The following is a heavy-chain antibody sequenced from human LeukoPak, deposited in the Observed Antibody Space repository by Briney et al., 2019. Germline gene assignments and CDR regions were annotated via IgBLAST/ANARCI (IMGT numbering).Heavy chain of an antibody. J-gene: IGHJ4*02. CDR2: IRYDGSNK. D-gene: IGHD6-13*01. Sequence: GGSLRLSCAASGFTFSSYGMHWVRQAPGKGLGWVAFIRYDGSNKYYADSVKGRFTISRDNSKNTLYLQMNSLRAEDTAVYYCAKGSLSIAAAMVQVYWGQGTLVTVSS. CDR1: GFTFSSYG. V-gene: IGHV3-30*02. CDR3: AKGSLSIAAAMVQVY.